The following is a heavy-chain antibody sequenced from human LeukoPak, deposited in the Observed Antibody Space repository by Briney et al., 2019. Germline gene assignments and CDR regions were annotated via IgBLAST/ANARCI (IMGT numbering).Heavy chain of an antibody. CDR2: IRYDGSNK. J-gene: IGHJ3*02. CDR1: GFTFSSYG. CDR3: AKELKIAPPDTVGFDI. V-gene: IGHV3-30*02. Sequence: GGSLRLSCAASGFTFSSYGMHWVRQAPGKGLEWVAFIRYDGSNKYYADSVKGRFTISRDNSKNTLYLQMNSLRAEDTALYFCAKELKIAPPDTVGFDIWGQGTMVTVSS. D-gene: IGHD6-13*01.